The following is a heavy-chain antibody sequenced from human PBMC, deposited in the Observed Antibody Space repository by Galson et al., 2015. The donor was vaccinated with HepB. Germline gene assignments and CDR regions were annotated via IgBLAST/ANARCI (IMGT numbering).Heavy chain of an antibody. Sequence: SLRLSCAASGFTFGDYAMSWVRQAPGKGLEWVGFIRSKAYGGTTEYAASVKGRFTISRDDSKSIAYLQMNSLKTEDTAVYYCTRDEPDYYDSSGYYYWGQGTLVTVSS. D-gene: IGHD3-22*01. J-gene: IGHJ4*02. V-gene: IGHV3-49*04. CDR2: IRSKAYGGTT. CDR1: GFTFGDYA. CDR3: TRDEPDYYDSSGYYY.